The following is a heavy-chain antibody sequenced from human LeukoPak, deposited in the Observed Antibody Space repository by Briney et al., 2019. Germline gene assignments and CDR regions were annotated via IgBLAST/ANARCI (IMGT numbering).Heavy chain of an antibody. J-gene: IGHJ6*02. CDR1: GFTFSSYG. Sequence: PGRSLRLSCAASGFTFSSYGMHWVRQAPGKGLGWVAVISKDVSSKDYGDSVKVLFTMSSDNSKNTVFLQMNRLRTEDTAVYYCARDGGWGAAVMFSTNYYYYGMDVWGQGTTVTVSS. D-gene: IGHD2-2*01. V-gene: IGHV3-30-3*01. CDR2: ISKDVSSK. CDR3: ARDGGWGAAVMFSTNYYYYGMDV.